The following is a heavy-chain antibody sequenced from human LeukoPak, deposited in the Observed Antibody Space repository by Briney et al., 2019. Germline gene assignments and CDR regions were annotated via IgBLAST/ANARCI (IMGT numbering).Heavy chain of an antibody. V-gene: IGHV3-23*01. CDR1: GFTFSSHG. CDR3: AKHSGSYFIYYVDS. Sequence: PGGSLRLSCAASGFTFSSHGMSWVRQAPGKGLEWVSTISGSAYNTYYADSVKGRFTISRDNSANTLYLQMTSLRAEDTALYYCAKHSGSYFIYYVDSWGQGTLVTVSS. J-gene: IGHJ4*02. CDR2: ISGSAYNT. D-gene: IGHD1-26*01.